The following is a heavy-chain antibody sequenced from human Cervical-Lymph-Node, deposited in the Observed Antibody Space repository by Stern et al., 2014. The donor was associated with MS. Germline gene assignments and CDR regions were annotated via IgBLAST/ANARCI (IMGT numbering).Heavy chain of an antibody. Sequence: EVQLVESGGGLVQPGESLRLSCAVSGFTFSNYWMTWVRQAPGKGLEWVASIKTDGSEKSYGASVKGLFTISRDNAKNSLYLQMNSLRAEDTAVYYCARAVRELGTWGQGTLVTVSS. V-gene: IGHV3-7*01. CDR3: ARAVRELGT. J-gene: IGHJ5*02. CDR2: IKTDGSEK. CDR1: GFTFSNYW. D-gene: IGHD1-7*01.